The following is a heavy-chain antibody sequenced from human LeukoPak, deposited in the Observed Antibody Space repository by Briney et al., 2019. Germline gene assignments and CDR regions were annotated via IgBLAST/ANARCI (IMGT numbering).Heavy chain of an antibody. CDR3: AREQYCSSTSCYFIPARNGMDV. Sequence: PSETLSLTCTVSGGSISSGGYYWSWIRQHPGKGLEWIGYIYCSGSTYYNPSLKSRVTISVDTSKSQFSLKLSSVTAADTAVYYCAREQYCSSTSCYFIPARNGMDVWGQGTTVTVSS. CDR2: IYCSGST. V-gene: IGHV4-31*03. CDR1: GGSISSGGYY. D-gene: IGHD2-2*01. J-gene: IGHJ6*02.